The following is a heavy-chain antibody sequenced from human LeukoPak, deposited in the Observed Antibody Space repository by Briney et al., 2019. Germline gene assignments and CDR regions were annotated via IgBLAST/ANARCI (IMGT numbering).Heavy chain of an antibody. V-gene: IGHV1-2*02. CDR2: INPNSGGT. J-gene: IGHJ4*02. CDR3: ARVGEEWELPAGYFDY. Sequence: ASVKVSCKASGYTFTGYYMHWVRQAPGQGLEWMGWINPNSGGTNYAQKFQGRVTMTRDTSISTAYMELSRLRSDDTAVYYCARVGEEWELPAGYFDYWGQGTLVTVSS. CDR1: GYTFTGYY. D-gene: IGHD1-26*01.